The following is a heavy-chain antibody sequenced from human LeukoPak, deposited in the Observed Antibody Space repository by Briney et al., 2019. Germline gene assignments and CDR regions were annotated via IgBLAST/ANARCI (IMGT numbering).Heavy chain of an antibody. CDR1: GYTFTSYG. J-gene: IGHJ6*02. CDR3: ARRYSGYDQPNPYYYGMDV. D-gene: IGHD5-12*01. V-gene: IGHV1-69*13. CDR2: IIPIFGTA. Sequence: SVKVSCKASGYTFTSYGISWVRQAPGQGLEWMGGIIPIFGTANYAQKFQGRVTITADESTSTAYMELSSLRSEDTAVYYCARRYSGYDQPNPYYYGMDVWGQGATVTVSS.